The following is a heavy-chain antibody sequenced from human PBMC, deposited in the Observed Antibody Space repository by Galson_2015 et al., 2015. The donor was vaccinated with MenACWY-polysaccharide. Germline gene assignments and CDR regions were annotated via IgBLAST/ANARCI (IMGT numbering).Heavy chain of an antibody. D-gene: IGHD1-26*01. Sequence: SLRLSCAASGFTFSNYAMYWVRQAPGRGLEWVSYITSSGSFTSYADSIKGRFTNSRDNAKRPLFLQVNSLRAEDTAVYYCARDSVGATAYYYHYMDVWGKRTTVPVSS. J-gene: IGHJ6*03. V-gene: IGHV3-48*03. CDR2: ITSSGSFT. CDR1: GFTFSNYA. CDR3: ARDSVGATAYYYHYMDV.